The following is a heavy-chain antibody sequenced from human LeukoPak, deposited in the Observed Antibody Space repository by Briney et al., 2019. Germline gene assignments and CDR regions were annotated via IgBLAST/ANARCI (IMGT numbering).Heavy chain of an antibody. CDR3: ASPPTRECSSISCPLSY. D-gene: IGHD2-2*01. CDR1: GYSFTSYW. V-gene: IGHV5-51*01. J-gene: IGHJ4*02. CDR2: IYYGDSDT. Sequence: GESLKISCKGSGYSFTSYWIAWVRQMPGKGLEWMGIIYYGDSDTRYSPSFQGQVTISVDKSVSAAYLQWSSLKASDTAMYYCASPPTRECSSISCPLSYWGQGTLVTVSS.